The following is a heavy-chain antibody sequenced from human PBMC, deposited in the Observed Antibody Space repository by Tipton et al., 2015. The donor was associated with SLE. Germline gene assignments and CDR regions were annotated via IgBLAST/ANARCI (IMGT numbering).Heavy chain of an antibody. CDR2: IYYSGST. CDR3: ARVRRITGTTVFRSGAFDI. V-gene: IGHV4-39*07. CDR1: GGSISSSSYY. J-gene: IGHJ3*02. Sequence: TLSLTCTVSGGSISSSSYYWGWIRQPPGKGLEWIGSIYYSGSTYYNPSLKSRVTISVDTSKNQFSLKLSSVTAADTAVYYCARVRRITGTTVFRSGAFDIWGQGTMVTVSS. D-gene: IGHD1-7*01.